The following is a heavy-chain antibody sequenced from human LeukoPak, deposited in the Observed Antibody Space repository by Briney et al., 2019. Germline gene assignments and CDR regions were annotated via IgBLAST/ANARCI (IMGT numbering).Heavy chain of an antibody. CDR2: IYGSGGT. CDR3: ARFRCADGVCYPEDY. J-gene: IGHJ4*02. V-gene: IGHV4-4*07. D-gene: IGHD2-8*01. CDR1: GVSLSEYY. Sequence: SETLSLTCTVSGVSLSEYYWSWVRRPAGKGLEWIGRIYGSGGTNYSPSRKSRVTISVDTSKNQFSLKLTSVTAADTAVYYCARFRCADGVCYPEDYWGQGTLVTVSS.